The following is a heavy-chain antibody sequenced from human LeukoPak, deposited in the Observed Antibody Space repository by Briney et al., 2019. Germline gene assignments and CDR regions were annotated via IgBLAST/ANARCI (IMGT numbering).Heavy chain of an antibody. CDR3: ARGEDSSGWYRSYYYYYGMDV. CDR1: GYTFTSYG. V-gene: IGHV1-18*01. J-gene: IGHJ6*02. CDR2: ISAYNGNT. Sequence: ASVKVSCKASGYTFTSYGISWVQQAPGQGLEWMGWISAYNGNTNYAQKLQGRVTMTTDTSTSTAYMELRSLRSDDTAVYYCARGEDSSGWYRSYYYYYGMDVWGQGTTVTVSS. D-gene: IGHD6-19*01.